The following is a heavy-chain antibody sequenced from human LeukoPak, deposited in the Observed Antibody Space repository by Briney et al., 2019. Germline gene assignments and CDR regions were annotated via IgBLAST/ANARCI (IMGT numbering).Heavy chain of an antibody. CDR1: GGSFSGYY. V-gene: IGHV4-34*01. CDR2: INHSGST. Sequence: SETLSLTCAVYGGSFSGYYWSWIRQPPGKGLEWIGEINHSGSTNYNPSLKSRVTISVDTSKNQFSLKLSSVTAADTAVYYCARGRPKYYGSGLNWFDPWGPGTLVTVSS. D-gene: IGHD3-10*01. J-gene: IGHJ5*02. CDR3: ARGRPKYYGSGLNWFDP.